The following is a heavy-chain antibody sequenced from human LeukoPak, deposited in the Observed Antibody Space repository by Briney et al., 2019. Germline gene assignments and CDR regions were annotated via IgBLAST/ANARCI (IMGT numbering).Heavy chain of an antibody. Sequence: GASVRVSCKASGYTFTSYGISWVRQAPGQGLEWMGWISAYNGNTNYAQKLQGRVTMTTDTSTSTAYMELRSLRSDDTAVYYCAKDLMSSTGYGDFYWGQGTLVTVSS. CDR2: ISAYNGNT. V-gene: IGHV1-18*01. CDR3: AKDLMSSTGYGDFY. J-gene: IGHJ4*02. CDR1: GYTFTSYG. D-gene: IGHD4-17*01.